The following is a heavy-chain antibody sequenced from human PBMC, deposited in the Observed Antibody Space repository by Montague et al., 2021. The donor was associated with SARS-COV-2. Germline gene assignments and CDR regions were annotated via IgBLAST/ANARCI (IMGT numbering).Heavy chain of an antibody. CDR3: ARGGAFDP. CDR2: VYYNGDT. Sequence: SETLSLTCTVSGGSTASHYWNWIRQSPGKRPDWIGYVYYNGDTKYNPSLQSRVTISIDTSENQFSLRLNSVTAADTAAYFCARGGAFDPWGQGRLVTVSS. V-gene: IGHV4-59*08. J-gene: IGHJ3*01. CDR1: GGSTASHY.